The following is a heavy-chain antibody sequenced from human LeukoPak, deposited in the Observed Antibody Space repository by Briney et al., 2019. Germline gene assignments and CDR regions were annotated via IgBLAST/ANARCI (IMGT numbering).Heavy chain of an antibody. J-gene: IGHJ5*02. D-gene: IGHD2-2*01. Sequence: QSGGSLRLSCAASGFTFSSYWMSWVRQAPGKRLEWVANIKQDGSEKYYVDSVKGRFTISRDNAKNSLYLQMNSLRAEDTAVYYCARDCSSTSCYRGGFDPWGQGTLVTVSS. V-gene: IGHV3-7*01. CDR2: IKQDGSEK. CDR1: GFTFSSYW. CDR3: ARDCSSTSCYRGGFDP.